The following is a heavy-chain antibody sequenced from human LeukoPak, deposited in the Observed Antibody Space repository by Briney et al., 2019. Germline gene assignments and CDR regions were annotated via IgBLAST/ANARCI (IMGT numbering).Heavy chain of an antibody. J-gene: IGHJ5*02. CDR2: ISGSGGST. CDR3: ARAGSGRSPDWFDP. CDR1: GSTFSSYA. D-gene: IGHD1-26*01. V-gene: IGHV3-23*01. Sequence: GGSLRLSCAASGSTFSSYAMSWVRQAPGKGLEWVSAISGSGGSTYYADSVKGRFTISRDNAKNSLYLQMNSLRAEDTAVYYCARAGSGRSPDWFDPWGQGTLVTVSS.